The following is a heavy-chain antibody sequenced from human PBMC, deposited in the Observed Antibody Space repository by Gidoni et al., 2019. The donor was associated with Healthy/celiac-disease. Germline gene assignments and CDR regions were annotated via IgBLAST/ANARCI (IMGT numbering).Heavy chain of an antibody. CDR3: ARSFGAFVSDI. V-gene: IGHV2-5*02. J-gene: IGHJ3*02. CDR2: IYWDDDK. CDR1: GFSLSTSGVG. Sequence: QITLQESGPTLVQPTQTPTLTCPFSGFSLSTSGVGVGWIRQPPGKALEWLALIYWDDDKRYSPSLKSRLTITKDTSKNQVVLTMTNMDPVDTATYYCARSFGAFVSDIWGQGTMVTVSS. D-gene: IGHD3-10*01.